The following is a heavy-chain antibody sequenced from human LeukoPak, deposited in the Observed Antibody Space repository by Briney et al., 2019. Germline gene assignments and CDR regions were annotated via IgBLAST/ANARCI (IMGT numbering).Heavy chain of an antibody. CDR2: ISYDGSNK. CDR3: ARGDIVVVPAEGEAWYYYYGMDV. Sequence: GRSLRLSCAASGFTFSSYAMHWVRQAPGKGLGWVAVISYDGSNKYYADSVKGRFTISRDNSKNTLYLQMNSLRAEDTAVYYCARGDIVVVPAEGEAWYYYYGMDVWGQGTTVTVSS. CDR1: GFTFSSYA. J-gene: IGHJ6*02. D-gene: IGHD2-2*01. V-gene: IGHV3-30-3*01.